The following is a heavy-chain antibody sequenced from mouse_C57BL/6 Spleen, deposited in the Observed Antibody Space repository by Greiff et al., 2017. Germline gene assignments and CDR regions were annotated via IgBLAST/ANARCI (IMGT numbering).Heavy chain of an antibody. CDR1: GFTFSDYG. J-gene: IGHJ1*03. CDR3: ARNGYDYEGWYFDV. Sequence: EVQVVESGGGLVKPGGSLKLSCAASGFTFSDYGMHWVRQAPEKGLEWVAYISSGSSTIYYADTVKGRFTISRDNAKNTLFLQMTSLRSEDTAMYYCARNGYDYEGWYFDVWGTGTTVTVSS. V-gene: IGHV5-17*01. D-gene: IGHD2-4*01. CDR2: ISSGSSTI.